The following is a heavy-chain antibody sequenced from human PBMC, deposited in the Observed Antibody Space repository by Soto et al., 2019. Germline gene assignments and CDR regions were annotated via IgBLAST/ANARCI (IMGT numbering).Heavy chain of an antibody. J-gene: IGHJ6*02. D-gene: IGHD2-21*02. CDR3: SREDDGGDRDYYGLDV. Sequence: QVQLQQSGPGLVKPSQTLSLTCTVSGGSISSENYHWTWIRQSPGKGLEWIGYIYYSGSIFYNPSFKSRVTISVDTSKNQFSLQLSSVTAADTAVYFCSREDDGGDRDYYGLDVWGQGTTVTASS. CDR2: IYYSGSI. CDR1: GGSISSENYH. V-gene: IGHV4-30-4*08.